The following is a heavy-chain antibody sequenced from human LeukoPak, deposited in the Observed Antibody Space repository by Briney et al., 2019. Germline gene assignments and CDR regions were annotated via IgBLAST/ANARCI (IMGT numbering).Heavy chain of an antibody. CDR2: INPNSGGT. J-gene: IGHJ4*02. CDR1: GYTFTGYY. V-gene: IGHV1-2*02. Sequence: ASVKVSCKASGYTFTGYYMHWVRQAPGQGPEWMGWINPNSGGTNYAQKFQGRVTMTRDTSISTAYMELSRLRSDDTAVYYCARDGDTYCGGDCYSYWGQGTLVTVSS. D-gene: IGHD2-21*02. CDR3: ARDGDTYCGGDCYSY.